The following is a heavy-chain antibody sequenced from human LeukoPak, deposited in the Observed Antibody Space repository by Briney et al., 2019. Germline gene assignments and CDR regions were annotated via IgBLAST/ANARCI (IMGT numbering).Heavy chain of an antibody. Sequence: GRSLRLSCAASGFTFSSYGMHWVRQAPGKGLEWVAVISYDGSNKYYADSVKGRFTISRDNSKNTLYLQMNSLRAEDTAVYYCAKVAAGGGHRYFDYWGQGTLVTVSS. CDR3: AKVAAGGGHRYFDY. CDR1: GFTFSSYG. D-gene: IGHD5-18*01. V-gene: IGHV3-30*18. J-gene: IGHJ4*02. CDR2: ISYDGSNK.